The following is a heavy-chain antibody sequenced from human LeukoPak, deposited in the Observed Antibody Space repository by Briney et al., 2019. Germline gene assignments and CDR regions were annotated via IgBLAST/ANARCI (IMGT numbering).Heavy chain of an antibody. D-gene: IGHD5/OR15-5a*01. Sequence: RGSLRLSCVASGFTFSGYTMNWVRQAPGKGLEWVSSITGSSTYIYYADSVRGRFTISRDNAKNSLYLQMNSLRAEDTAVYYCARDSVRHLDYWGQGTLVTVSS. CDR1: GFTFSGYT. CDR2: ITGSSTYI. V-gene: IGHV3-21*01. CDR3: ARDSVRHLDY. J-gene: IGHJ4*02.